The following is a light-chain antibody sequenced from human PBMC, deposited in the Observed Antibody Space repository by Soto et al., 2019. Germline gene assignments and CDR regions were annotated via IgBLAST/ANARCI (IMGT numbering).Light chain of an antibody. Sequence: DIQMTQSPSSLSASVGDRVTITCRACQSISSYLNWYQQKPGKAPKVLIYAASSLQSGVPSRFSGSGSGTDFTLTISSLQPEDFAIYYCQQSYSTPITFGQGTRLEIK. J-gene: IGKJ5*01. V-gene: IGKV1-39*01. CDR1: QSISSY. CDR3: QQSYSTPIT. CDR2: AAS.